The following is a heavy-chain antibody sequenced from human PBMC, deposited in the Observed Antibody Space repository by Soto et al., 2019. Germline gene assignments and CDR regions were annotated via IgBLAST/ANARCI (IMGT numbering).Heavy chain of an antibody. CDR1: GGTFSSYA. CDR2: IIPIFGTA. J-gene: IGHJ6*02. CDR3: ARDKGRITIFGVATAEYYYYGMDV. Sequence: SGKVSCKASGGTFSSYAISWVRQAPGQGLEWMGGIIPIFGTANYAQKFQGRVTITADESTSAAYMELSSLRSEDTAVYYCARDKGRITIFGVATAEYYYYGMDVWGQGTTVTVSS. D-gene: IGHD3-3*01. V-gene: IGHV1-69*13.